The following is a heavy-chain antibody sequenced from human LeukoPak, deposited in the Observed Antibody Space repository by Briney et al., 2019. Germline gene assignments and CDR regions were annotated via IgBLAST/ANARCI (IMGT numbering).Heavy chain of an antibody. Sequence: SETLSLTCTVSGGSISTYYWTWIRQPAGKGLEWVGRIYTGGSTNYNPSLKSRVTMSVDTSKNQFSLKLSSVTAADTAVYYCARGASGWYGYYFDYWGQGTLVTVSS. CDR1: GGSISTYY. CDR3: ARGASGWYGYYFDY. J-gene: IGHJ4*02. D-gene: IGHD6-19*01. V-gene: IGHV4-4*07. CDR2: IYTGGST.